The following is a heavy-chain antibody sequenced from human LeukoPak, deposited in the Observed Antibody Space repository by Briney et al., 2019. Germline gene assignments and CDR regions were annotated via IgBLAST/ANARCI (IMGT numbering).Heavy chain of an antibody. CDR1: GGSISRYY. CDR2: IYYSGSTTYNPSSGST. V-gene: IGHV4-59*08. Sequence: PSETLSLTCTVSGGSISRYYWSWIRQRPGKGLEWIGYIYYSGSTTYNPSSGSTNYNPSLKSRVTISVDTSKNQFSLKLSSVTAADTAVYYCARHDSYEYYFDCWGQGTLVTVSS. J-gene: IGHJ4*02. CDR3: ARHDSYEYYFDC. D-gene: IGHD5-12*01.